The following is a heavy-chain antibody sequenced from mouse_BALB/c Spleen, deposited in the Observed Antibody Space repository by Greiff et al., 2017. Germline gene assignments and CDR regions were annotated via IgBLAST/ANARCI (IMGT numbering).Heavy chain of an antibody. CDR3: ARDLMMDYFDY. D-gene: IGHD2-3*01. CDR1: GFTFSDYY. Sequence: EVKVVESGGGLVKPGGSLKLSCAASGFTFSDYYMYWVRQTPAKRLEWVATISDGGSNTDYPDSVKGRFTISRDNAKNTLYLQMNNLKSEDTAMYYCARDLMMDYFDYWGQGTTLTVSS. J-gene: IGHJ2*01. V-gene: IGHV5-4*02. CDR2: ISDGGSNT.